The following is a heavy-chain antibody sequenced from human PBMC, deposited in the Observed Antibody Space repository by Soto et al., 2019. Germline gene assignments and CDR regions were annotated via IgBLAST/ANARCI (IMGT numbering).Heavy chain of an antibody. CDR2: INAGNGNT. D-gene: IGHD3-9*01. CDR1: GYTFTSYA. V-gene: IGHV1-3*01. J-gene: IGHJ5*02. Sequence: ASVKVSCKASGYTFTSYAMHWVPQAPGQRLEWMGWINAGNGNTKYSQKFQGRVTITRDTSASTAYMELSSLRSEDTAVYYCAGGYYDILTGYPRGFWFDPWGQGTLVTVSS. CDR3: AGGYYDILTGYPRGFWFDP.